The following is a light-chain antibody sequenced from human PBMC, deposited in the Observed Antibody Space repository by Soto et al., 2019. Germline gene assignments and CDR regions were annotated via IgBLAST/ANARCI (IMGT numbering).Light chain of an antibody. CDR1: QSVGSY. CDR2: DAS. J-gene: IGKJ3*01. CDR3: QQRTSWPSFT. Sequence: EIVLTQSPATLSLSPGERATLSCRASQSVGSYLAWYQEKPGQAPRLLLYDASNRATGIPARFSGSGSGTDFTPTISSLEPEDFAVYYCQQRTSWPSFTFGPGTKVEIK. V-gene: IGKV3-11*01.